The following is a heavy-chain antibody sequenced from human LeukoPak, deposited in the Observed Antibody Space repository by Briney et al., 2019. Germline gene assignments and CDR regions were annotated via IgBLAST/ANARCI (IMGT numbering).Heavy chain of an antibody. Sequence: SETLSLTCTVSGGSISSYYWSWIRQPPGKGLGWIGYIYYSGSTNYNPSLKSRVTISVDTSKNQFSLKLSSVTAADTAVYYCARDCSGGSCYEFWGQGTLVTVSS. J-gene: IGHJ4*02. CDR3: ARDCSGGSCYEF. CDR2: IYYSGST. V-gene: IGHV4-59*01. D-gene: IGHD2-15*01. CDR1: GGSISSYY.